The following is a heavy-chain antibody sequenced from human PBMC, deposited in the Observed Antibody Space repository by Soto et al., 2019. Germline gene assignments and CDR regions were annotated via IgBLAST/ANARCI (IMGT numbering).Heavy chain of an antibody. D-gene: IGHD5-18*01. CDR3: AKGVRGYSYGSPHFDY. CDR1: GFTFSSYA. J-gene: IGHJ4*02. V-gene: IGHV3-23*01. CDR2: ISGSGGST. Sequence: GGSLRLSCAASGFTFSSYAMSWVRQAPGKGLEWVSAISGSGGSTYYADSAKGRFTISRDNSKNTLYLQMNSLRAEDTAVYYCAKGVRGYSYGSPHFDYWGQGTLVTVSS.